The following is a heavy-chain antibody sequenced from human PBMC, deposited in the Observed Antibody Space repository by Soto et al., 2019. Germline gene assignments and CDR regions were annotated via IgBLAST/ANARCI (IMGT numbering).Heavy chain of an antibody. V-gene: IGHV4-61*01. D-gene: IGHD6-13*01. CDR1: GGSVSSGSYY. J-gene: IGHJ4*02. Sequence: PSETLSLTCTVSGGSVSSGSYYWSWIRQPPGKGLEWIGYIYYSGSTNYNPSLKSRVTISVDTSKNQFSLKLSSVTAADTAVYYCARVSFDTAVAGSIRMNYFDYWGQGTLVTVSS. CDR2: IYYSGST. CDR3: ARVSFDTAVAGSIRMNYFDY.